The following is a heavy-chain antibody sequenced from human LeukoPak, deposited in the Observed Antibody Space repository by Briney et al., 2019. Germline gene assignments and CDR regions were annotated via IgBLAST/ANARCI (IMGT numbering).Heavy chain of an antibody. CDR3: ARHRGGRFSESYCDY. V-gene: IGHV4-59*08. Sequence: PSETLSLTRTVSGGSLRGYYWSWIRQSPGKGLEWIAFIYSTGLTDYNPSLKSRVTMSLDSSKNQFSLDLSSVTAADTAVYYCARHRGGRFSESYCDYWGQGTLVTVSS. J-gene: IGHJ4*02. D-gene: IGHD1-26*01. CDR1: GGSLRGYY. CDR2: IYSTGLT.